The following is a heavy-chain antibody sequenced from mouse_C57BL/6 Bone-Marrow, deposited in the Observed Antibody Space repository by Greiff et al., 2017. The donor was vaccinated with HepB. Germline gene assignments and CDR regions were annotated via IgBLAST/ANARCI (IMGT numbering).Heavy chain of an antibody. CDR1: GYTFTSYW. D-gene: IGHD1-1*01. Sequence: QVQLQQPGAELVKPGASVKVSCKASGYTFTSYWMHWVKQRPGQGLEWIGRIHPSDSDTNYNQKFKGKATLTVDKSASTAYMQLSSPTSEDSAVYYCAIGFTTVVDAMDYWGQGTSVTVSS. CDR2: IHPSDSDT. J-gene: IGHJ4*01. CDR3: AIGFTTVVDAMDY. V-gene: IGHV1-74*01.